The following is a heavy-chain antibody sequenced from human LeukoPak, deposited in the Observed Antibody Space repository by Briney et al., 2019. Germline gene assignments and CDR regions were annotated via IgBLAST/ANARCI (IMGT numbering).Heavy chain of an antibody. J-gene: IGHJ4*02. CDR3: ARDLHYFDSSGYYLYYFDS. Sequence: SETLSLTCTVSGGSINRYYWSWIRQPPGKGLEWIGYISYSGSTNYNPSLKSRVIISVDTSKNQFSLKLNSVTAADKAVYYCARDLHYFDSSGYYLYYFDSWGQGTLVTVSS. V-gene: IGHV4-59*01. CDR1: GGSINRYY. CDR2: ISYSGST. D-gene: IGHD3-22*01.